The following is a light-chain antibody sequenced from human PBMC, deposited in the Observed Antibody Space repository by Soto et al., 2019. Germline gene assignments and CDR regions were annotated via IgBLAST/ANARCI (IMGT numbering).Light chain of an antibody. CDR2: DVS. Sequence: QSVLTQPASVSGPPGQSITISCTGTSSDVGGYNYVSWYQQHPGKAPKLMIYDVSNRPSGVSNRFSGSKSGNTASLTIPGLQAEDEADYYCGSYTRSSTLVVFGTGTRSPS. CDR3: GSYTRSSTLVV. J-gene: IGLJ1*01. V-gene: IGLV2-14*01. CDR1: SSDVGGYNY.